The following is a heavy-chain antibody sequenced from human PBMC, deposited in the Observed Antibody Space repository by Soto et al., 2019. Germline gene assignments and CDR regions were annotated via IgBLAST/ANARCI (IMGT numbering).Heavy chain of an antibody. D-gene: IGHD2-2*01. CDR3: ASSIVVVPAALRMGDYYYGMDV. J-gene: IGHJ6*02. CDR1: GYSFTSYW. CDR2: IYPGDSDT. V-gene: IGHV5-51*01. Sequence: RGQALKISGKCSGYSFTSYWSGWVPQMPGKGLWWMGIIYPGDSDTRYSPSFQGQVTISADKSISTAYLQWSSLKASDTAMYYCASSIVVVPAALRMGDYYYGMDVWGQGTTVTVSS.